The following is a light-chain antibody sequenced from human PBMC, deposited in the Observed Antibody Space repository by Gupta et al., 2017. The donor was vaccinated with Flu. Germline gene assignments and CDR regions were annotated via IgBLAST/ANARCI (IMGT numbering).Light chain of an antibody. V-gene: IGKV1-5*03. CDR2: MAS. CDR3: QHYNSYAVFA. Sequence: STLSASVGDRVTITCRASDSINTWLAWYQQKPGKAPKVLIYMASNLETGVPSRFSGSGSGTEFTLTISNLQPDDSASYYCQHYNSYAVFAFGPGTKVDIK. J-gene: IGKJ3*01. CDR1: DSINTW.